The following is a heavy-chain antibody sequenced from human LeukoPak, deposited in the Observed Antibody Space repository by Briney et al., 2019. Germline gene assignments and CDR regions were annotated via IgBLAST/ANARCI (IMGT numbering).Heavy chain of an antibody. Sequence: GGSLRLSCSASGFTFTSHVMHWVRQAPGKGLQYVSGISMNVQTTYYAGSVRGRFTISRDSSKNTVYLRMNSLAAEDTAVYYCVREGLERRTNFDYWGQGTLVSVSS. D-gene: IGHD1-1*01. CDR1: GFTFTSHV. V-gene: IGHV3-64D*06. CDR2: ISMNVQTT. CDR3: VREGLERRTNFDY. J-gene: IGHJ4*02.